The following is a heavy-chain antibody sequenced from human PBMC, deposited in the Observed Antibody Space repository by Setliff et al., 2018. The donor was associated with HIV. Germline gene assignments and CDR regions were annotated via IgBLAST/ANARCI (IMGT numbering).Heavy chain of an antibody. CDR1: GGSFSGYY. V-gene: IGHV4-34*01. CDR2: INHSGSI. J-gene: IGHJ6*03. D-gene: IGHD2-2*01. Sequence: SETLSLTCAVYGGSFSGYYWSWIRQNPGTGLEWIGDINHSGSINYNPSLKSRVTISIDTSKNQIYVKVTSVTAADTGLYYCARGRDSSTWYFSQFYNYYYMDVWGKGTTVTVSS. CDR3: ARGRDSSTWYFSQFYNYYYMDV.